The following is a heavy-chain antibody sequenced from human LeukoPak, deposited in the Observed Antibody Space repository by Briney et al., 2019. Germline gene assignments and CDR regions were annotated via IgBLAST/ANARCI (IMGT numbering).Heavy chain of an antibody. CDR1: GGSFSGYY. V-gene: IGHV4-34*01. CDR2: ISHSGST. CDR3: ARDHYYDSSGYYYLGGSDY. D-gene: IGHD3-22*01. Sequence: SETLSLTCAVYGGSFSGYYWSWIRQPPGKGLEWIGEISHSGSTNYNPSLKSRVTISVDTSKNQFSLKLSSVTAADTAVYYCARDHYYDSSGYYYLGGSDYWGQGTLVTVSS. J-gene: IGHJ4*02.